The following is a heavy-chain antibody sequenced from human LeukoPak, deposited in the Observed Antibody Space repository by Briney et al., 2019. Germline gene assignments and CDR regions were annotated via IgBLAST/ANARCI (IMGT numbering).Heavy chain of an antibody. D-gene: IGHD3-10*01. J-gene: IGHJ4*02. V-gene: IGHV3-30*02. Sequence: GGSLRLSCAASGFTFSSYGMHWVRQAPGKGLEWVAFIRYDGSNKYYADSVKGRSTISRDNSKNTLYLQMNSLRAEDTAVYYCAKIALWFGELSVDFDYWGQGTLVTVSS. CDR2: IRYDGSNK. CDR1: GFTFSSYG. CDR3: AKIALWFGELSVDFDY.